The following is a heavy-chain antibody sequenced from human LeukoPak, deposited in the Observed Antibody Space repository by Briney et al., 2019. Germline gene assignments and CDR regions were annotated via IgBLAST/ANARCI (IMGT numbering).Heavy chain of an antibody. CDR3: ASVGIAVAGWNTCYFDY. D-gene: IGHD6-19*01. CDR2: IIPILGIA. Sequence: SVRVSCKASGGTFSSYTISWVRQAPGQGLEWMGRIIPILGIANYAQKFQGRVTITADKSTSTAYMELSSLRSEDTAVYYCASVGIAVAGWNTCYFDYWGQGTLVTVSS. J-gene: IGHJ4*02. CDR1: GGTFSSYT. V-gene: IGHV1-69*02.